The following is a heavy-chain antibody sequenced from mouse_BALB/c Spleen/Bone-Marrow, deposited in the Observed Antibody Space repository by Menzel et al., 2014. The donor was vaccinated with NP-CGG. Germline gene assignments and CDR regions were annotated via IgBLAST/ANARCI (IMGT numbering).Heavy chain of an antibody. CDR3: VRDSGGWGTRLDL. J-gene: IGHJ1*01. Sequence: EESGGRLVTPGTPLTLTCTVSGFSLTSYDMSWVRQAPGKGLEWIGIISGSDRTSYASWAEGRFTISKTSTTMELKITGPTTEDTATYFCVRDSGGWGTRLDLWGQGTLVTVSS. CDR2: ISGSDRT. V-gene: IGHV5-6-5*01. CDR1: GFSLTSYD. D-gene: IGHD1-3*01.